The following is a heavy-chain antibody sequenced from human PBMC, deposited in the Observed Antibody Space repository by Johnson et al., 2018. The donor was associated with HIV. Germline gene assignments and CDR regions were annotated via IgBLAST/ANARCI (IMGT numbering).Heavy chain of an antibody. D-gene: IGHD1-1*01. Sequence: SLRLSCAASGFSVSNNDMTWVRQAPGKGLEWVSVIYSGGSTYYADSVKGRFTISRDNSKNTLYLQMNSLRAEDTAVYYCASSSLRNEGGWGAFDVWGQGTMVTVSS. CDR1: GFSVSNND. CDR2: IYSGGST. CDR3: ASSSLRNEGGWGAFDV. V-gene: IGHV3-53*01. J-gene: IGHJ3*01.